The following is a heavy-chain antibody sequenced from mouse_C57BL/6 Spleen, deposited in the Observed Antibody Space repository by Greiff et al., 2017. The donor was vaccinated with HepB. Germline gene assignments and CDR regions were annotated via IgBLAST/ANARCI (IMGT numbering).Heavy chain of an antibody. CDR2: ISSGSSTI. CDR3: ATTTVVAHFDY. D-gene: IGHD1-1*01. CDR1: GFTFSDYG. J-gene: IGHJ2*01. Sequence: DVKLVESGGGLVKPGGSLKLSCAASGFTFSDYGMHWVRQAPEKGLEWVAYISSGSSTIYYADTVKGRFTISRDNAKNTLFLQMTSLRSEDTAMYYCATTTVVAHFDYWGQGTTLTVSS. V-gene: IGHV5-17*01.